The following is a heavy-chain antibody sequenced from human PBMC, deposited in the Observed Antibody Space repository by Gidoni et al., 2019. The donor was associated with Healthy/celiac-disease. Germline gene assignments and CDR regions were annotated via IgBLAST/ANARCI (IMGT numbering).Heavy chain of an antibody. Sequence: EVQLVESGGGLVQPGRSLRLSCTASGFTFGDYAMSWFRQAPGKGLEWVGFIRSKAYGGTTEYAASVKGRFTISRDDSKSIAYLQMNSLKTEDTAVYYCTRVNYYDSSGYDYWGQGTLVTVSS. CDR1: GFTFGDYA. V-gene: IGHV3-49*03. CDR3: TRVNYYDSSGYDY. CDR2: IRSKAYGGTT. J-gene: IGHJ4*02. D-gene: IGHD3-22*01.